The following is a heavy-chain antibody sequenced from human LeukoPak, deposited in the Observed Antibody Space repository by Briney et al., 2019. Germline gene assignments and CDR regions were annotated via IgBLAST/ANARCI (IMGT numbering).Heavy chain of an antibody. V-gene: IGHV3-53*01. D-gene: IGHD3-10*01. J-gene: IGHJ4*02. CDR2: IYSGGST. Sequence: GGSLRLSCAASGFTFSSYAMSWVRQAPGKGLEWVSVIYSGGSTYYADSVKGRFTISRDNSKNTLYLQMNSLRAEDTAVYYCARWFGGYQYYFDYWGQGTLVTVSS. CDR1: GFTFSSYA. CDR3: ARWFGGYQYYFDY.